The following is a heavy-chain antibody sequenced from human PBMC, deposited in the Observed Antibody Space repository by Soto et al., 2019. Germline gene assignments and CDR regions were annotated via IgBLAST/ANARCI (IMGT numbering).Heavy chain of an antibody. D-gene: IGHD2-2*01. J-gene: IGHJ4*02. CDR1: GFTFSNFG. V-gene: IGHV3-30*18. CDR3: AKGGCSATTCLPRTPTNDN. Sequence: QVHLVESGGGVVQPGRSLRLSCAASGFTFSNFGMHWVRQAPGKALEWVAVISYDGSSEYYQDSVKGRFNISRDNSKNTLYVQMKSLRVEDTAIYYCAKGGCSATTCLPRTPTNDNCGQGTLVTVSS. CDR2: ISYDGSSE.